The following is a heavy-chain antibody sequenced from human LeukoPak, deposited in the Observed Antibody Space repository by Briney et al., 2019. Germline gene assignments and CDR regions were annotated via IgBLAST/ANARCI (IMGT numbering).Heavy chain of an antibody. CDR2: IYPGDSDT. J-gene: IGHJ4*02. CDR3: ARLSTAYCANGVCSFDH. V-gene: IGHV5-51*01. D-gene: IGHD2-8*01. CDR1: GYSFTSYW. Sequence: GESLKISCKGSGYSFTSYWIGWVRQTPGKGLEWMGIIYPGDSDTRYSPSFQGQVTISADKSINTASLQWSSLKASDTAMYYCARLSTAYCANGVCSFDHWGQGTLVTVSS.